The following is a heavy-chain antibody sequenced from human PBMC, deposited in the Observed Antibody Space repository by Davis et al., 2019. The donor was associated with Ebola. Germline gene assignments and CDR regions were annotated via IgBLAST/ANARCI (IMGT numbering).Heavy chain of an antibody. CDR3: ARSNIVLVVYGRWFDP. D-gene: IGHD2-8*02. CDR2: IYHSGST. J-gene: IGHJ5*02. V-gene: IGHV4-4*02. CDR1: GGSISSSNW. Sequence: PSETLSLTCAVSGGSISSSNWWRWVRQPPGKGLEWIGEIYHSGSTNYNPSLKSRVTISVDKSKNQFSLKLSSVTAADTAVYYCARSNIVLVVYGRWFDPWGQGTQVTVSS.